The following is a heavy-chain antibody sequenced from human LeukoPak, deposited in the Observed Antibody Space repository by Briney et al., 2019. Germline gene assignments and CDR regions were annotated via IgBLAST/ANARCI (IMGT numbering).Heavy chain of an antibody. D-gene: IGHD1-1*01. CDR1: GFTFSSYW. Sequence: GGSLRLSCEASGFTFSSYWMHWVRQAPGKGLVWVSYIKGDGSITAYADSVKGRFTVSRDKSKNTLYLQMNSLRGEDTGVYYCARDPVPATARHFDYWGQGTLVTVSS. V-gene: IGHV3-74*01. CDR3: ARDPVPATARHFDY. J-gene: IGHJ4*02. CDR2: IKGDGSIT.